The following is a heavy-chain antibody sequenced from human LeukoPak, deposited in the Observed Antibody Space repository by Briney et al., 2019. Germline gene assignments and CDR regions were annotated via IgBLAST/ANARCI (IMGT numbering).Heavy chain of an antibody. J-gene: IGHJ6*03. CDR2: ISDSGANA. CDR3: ARVSGSGSYYYYYYYMDV. CDR1: GFTFSSYS. D-gene: IGHD3-10*01. V-gene: IGHV3-23*01. Sequence: PGGTLRLSCAASGFTFSSYSMSWVRQAPGKGLEWVSIISDSGANAYYADSVRGRFTISRDNSKNTLYLQMNSLRAEDTAVYYCARVSGSGSYYYYYYYMDVWGKGTTVTISS.